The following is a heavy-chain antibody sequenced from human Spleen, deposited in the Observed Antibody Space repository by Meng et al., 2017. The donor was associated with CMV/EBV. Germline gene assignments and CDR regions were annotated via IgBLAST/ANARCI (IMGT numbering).Heavy chain of an antibody. CDR1: GDSVSSNSAA. CDR3: ARDAYYYDSRPFDY. J-gene: IGHJ4*02. Sequence: HLQQSGPELVKPSQTLSPPCAISGDSVSSNSAAWNWIRQSPSRGLEWLGRTYYRSKWYNDYAVSVKSRITINPDTSKNQFSLQLNSVTPEDTAVYYCARDAYYYDSRPFDYWGQGTLVTVSS. D-gene: IGHD3-22*01. V-gene: IGHV6-1*01. CDR2: TYYRSKWYN.